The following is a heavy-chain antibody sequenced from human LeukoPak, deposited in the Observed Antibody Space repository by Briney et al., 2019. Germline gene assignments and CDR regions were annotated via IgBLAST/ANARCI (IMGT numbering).Heavy chain of an antibody. D-gene: IGHD1-26*01. V-gene: IGHV1-18*01. Sequence: ASVKVSCKASGYTFSSYGIIWVRQAPGQGLQWMGWVSPFNGNTDYAPKLQGRVTMTTDTSTTTAYMELRSRTSDDTAVYYCARRGGSYSHSDFWGQGTLVTVSS. CDR1: GYTFSSYG. J-gene: IGHJ4*02. CDR3: ARRGGSYSHSDF. CDR2: VSPFNGNT.